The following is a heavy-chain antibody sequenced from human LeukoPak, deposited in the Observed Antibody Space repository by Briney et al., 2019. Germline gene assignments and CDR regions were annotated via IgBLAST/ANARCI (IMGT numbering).Heavy chain of an antibody. Sequence: PGGSLRLSCAASGFTFDDYAMHWVRQAPGKGLEWVSGISWNSGSIGYADSVKGRFTISRDNAKNSLYLQMNSLRAEDTALYYCARDLVRLRWNPTLGGFDPWGQGTLVTVSS. CDR2: ISWNSGSI. CDR1: GFTFDDYA. J-gene: IGHJ5*02. V-gene: IGHV3-9*01. D-gene: IGHD1-1*01. CDR3: ARDLVRLRWNPTLGGFDP.